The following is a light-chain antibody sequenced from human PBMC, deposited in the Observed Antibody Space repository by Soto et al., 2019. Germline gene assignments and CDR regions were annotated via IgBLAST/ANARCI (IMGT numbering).Light chain of an antibody. CDR2: GAS. J-gene: IGKJ2*01. CDR1: QSVSNIF. V-gene: IGKV3-20*01. Sequence: EIGVTQSPGTLSLSPGERATLSCRASQSVSNIFLAWYQQKPGQAPRLLIYGASNRATGIPDRFSGSGSGTDFTLTINRLEPEDFAVYYCQQYGGSPNTFGQGTRLEIQ. CDR3: QQYGGSPNT.